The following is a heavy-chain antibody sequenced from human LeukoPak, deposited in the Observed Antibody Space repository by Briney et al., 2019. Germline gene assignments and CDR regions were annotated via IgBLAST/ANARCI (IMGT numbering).Heavy chain of an antibody. CDR2: IYYSGST. CDR1: GGSISSSSYY. CDR3: AEGVYYFDY. Sequence: ASETLSLTCTVSGGSISSSSYYWGWIRQPPGKGLEWIGSIYYSGSTYYNPSLKSRVTISVDTSKNQFSLKLSSGTAADTAVYYCAEGVYYFDYWGQGTLVTVSS. D-gene: IGHD3-16*01. J-gene: IGHJ4*02. V-gene: IGHV4-39*01.